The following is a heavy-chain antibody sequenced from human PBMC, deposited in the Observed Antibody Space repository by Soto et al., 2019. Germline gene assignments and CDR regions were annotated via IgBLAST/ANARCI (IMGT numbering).Heavy chain of an antibody. Sequence: SVKVSCKASGDTFSFYAITWVRQAPGQGLEWLGRIIPIFGSTNFAQKFQGRVTLTADESTTTVYMELSSLRSDDTAVYFCAKDGGKDGYFGNWIDPWGQGTLVTVSS. CDR3: AKDGGKDGYFGNWIDP. D-gene: IGHD5-18*01. CDR1: GDTFSFYA. CDR2: IIPIFGST. J-gene: IGHJ5*02. V-gene: IGHV1-69*13.